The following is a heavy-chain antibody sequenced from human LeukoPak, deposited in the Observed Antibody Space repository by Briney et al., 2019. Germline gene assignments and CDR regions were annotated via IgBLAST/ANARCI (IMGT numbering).Heavy chain of an antibody. D-gene: IGHD2-2*01. V-gene: IGHV4-59*01. CDR1: GGSISSYY. Sequence: SETLSLTGTVSGGSISSYYWSWIRQPPGKGLEWIGYIYYSGSTNYNPSLKSRVTISVDTSKNQFSLKLSSVTAADTAVYYCARSIVVPSNNWFDPWGQGTLVTVSS. CDR2: IYYSGST. CDR3: ARSIVVPSNNWFDP. J-gene: IGHJ5*02.